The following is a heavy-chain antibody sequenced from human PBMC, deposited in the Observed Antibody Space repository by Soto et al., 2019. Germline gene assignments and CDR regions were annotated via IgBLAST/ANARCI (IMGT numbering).Heavy chain of an antibody. J-gene: IGHJ4*02. Sequence: QLQLQESGSGRVKPSQTLSLTCAVSGGSISSGGYSWSWIRQPPGKGLEWVGYIYHSASTYYNPSLKSRVTISVDRSKNQFSLKLSSVTAADTAVYYCARGPPIFYWGQGTLVTVSS. CDR2: IYHSAST. CDR3: ARGPPIFY. V-gene: IGHV4-30-2*01. D-gene: IGHD3-9*01. CDR1: GGSISSGGYS.